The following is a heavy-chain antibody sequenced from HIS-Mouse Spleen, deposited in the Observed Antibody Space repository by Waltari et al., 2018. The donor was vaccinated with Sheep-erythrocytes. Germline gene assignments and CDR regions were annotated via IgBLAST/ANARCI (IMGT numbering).Heavy chain of an antibody. CDR3: ARITSYYDFWSTCNKDYFDY. V-gene: IGHV2-26*01. D-gene: IGHD3-3*01. CDR2: IFSNDEK. J-gene: IGHJ4*02. Sequence: QVTLKESGPVLVKPTETLTLTCTVSGFSLSNARMGVSWIRQPPGKALEWLAHIFSNDEKSYSTSLKSRLTISKDTSKSQVVLTMTNMDPVDTATYYCARITSYYDFWSTCNKDYFDYWGQGTLVTVSS. CDR1: GFSLSNARMG.